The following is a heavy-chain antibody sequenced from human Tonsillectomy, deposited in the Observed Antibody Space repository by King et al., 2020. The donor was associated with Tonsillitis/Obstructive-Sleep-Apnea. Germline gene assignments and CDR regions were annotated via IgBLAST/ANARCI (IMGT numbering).Heavy chain of an antibody. CDR2: ISSSSSDI. CDR1: GFTFSSYS. V-gene: IGHV3-21*01. D-gene: IGHD2-2*01. CDR3: ARDPRYCSSTSCYRGYFDY. Sequence: QLVQSGGGLVKPGGSLRLSCAASGFTFSSYSMNWVRQSPVKGLEWGSSISSSSSDIYYSDSWKGRFTISRDNAKNSLYLQMNSLRAEDTAVYYCARDPRYCSSTSCYRGYFDYWGQGTLVTVSS. J-gene: IGHJ4*02.